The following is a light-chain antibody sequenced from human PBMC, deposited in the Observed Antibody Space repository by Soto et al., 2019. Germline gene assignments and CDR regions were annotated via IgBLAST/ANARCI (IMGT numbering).Light chain of an antibody. Sequence: QLVLTQPASVSGSPGQSITISCTGTSSDVGVYNYVSWYQQHPGKAPKLMIYDVSNRPSGVSNRFSGSKSGNTASLTISGRQAEDAADYYCSSYTSSSTPLYVFGTGTKLTVL. CDR2: DVS. CDR1: SSDVGVYNY. CDR3: SSYTSSSTPLYV. V-gene: IGLV2-14*01. J-gene: IGLJ1*01.